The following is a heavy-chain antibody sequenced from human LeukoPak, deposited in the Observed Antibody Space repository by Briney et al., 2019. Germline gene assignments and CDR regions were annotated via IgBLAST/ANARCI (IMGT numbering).Heavy chain of an antibody. CDR1: GFTFTSYW. CDR2: IYPGDSDT. Sequence: GESLKISCKGSGFTFTSYWIGWVRQMPGKGLEWMGIIYPGDSDTRYSPSFQGQVTISADKSISTAHLQWSSLKASDTAMYYCARQAYSSGYTIGYWGQGTLVTVSS. CDR3: ARQAYSSGYTIGY. D-gene: IGHD3-22*01. V-gene: IGHV5-51*01. J-gene: IGHJ4*02.